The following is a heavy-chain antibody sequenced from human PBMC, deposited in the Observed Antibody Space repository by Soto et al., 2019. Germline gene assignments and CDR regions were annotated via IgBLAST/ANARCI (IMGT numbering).Heavy chain of an antibody. CDR3: AKDFSYYDSSGYFDY. V-gene: IGHV1-69*13. CDR2: IVPLIGTP. D-gene: IGHD3-22*01. CDR1: GGTFGTYG. J-gene: IGHJ4*02. Sequence: SVKVSCKASGGTFGTYGISWVRQAPGQGLEWMGGIVPLIGTPNYAQKFQGRVTITADELTSTVHMQLSSLRSDDTAVYYCAKDFSYYDSSGYFDYWGQGTLVTVSS.